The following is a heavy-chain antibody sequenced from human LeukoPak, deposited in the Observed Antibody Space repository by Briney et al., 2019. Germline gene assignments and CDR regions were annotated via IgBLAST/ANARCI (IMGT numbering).Heavy chain of an antibody. Sequence: GASVKVSCKASGYTFTSYYMHWVRQAPGQGLEWMGIINPSGGSTSYAQKFQGRVTMTRDTSTSTVYMELRSQRSDDTAVYYCARDQERGDGSGSSSRDYWGQGTLVTVSS. V-gene: IGHV1-46*01. D-gene: IGHD3-10*01. J-gene: IGHJ4*02. CDR3: ARDQERGDGSGSSSRDY. CDR1: GYTFTSYY. CDR2: INPSGGST.